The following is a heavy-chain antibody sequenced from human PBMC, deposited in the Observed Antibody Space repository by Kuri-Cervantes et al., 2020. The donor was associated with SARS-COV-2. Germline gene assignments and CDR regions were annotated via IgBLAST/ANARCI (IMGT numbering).Heavy chain of an antibody. D-gene: IGHD6-19*01. Sequence: GGSLRLSCAASGFTFSTYSMTWVRQAPGKGLEWVSSISSSSSYIYYADSVKGRFTISRDNAKNSLYLQMNSLRAEDTAVYYCAKDVINGGQWLVGGFDYWGQGTLVTVSS. CDR3: AKDVINGGQWLVGGFDY. CDR2: ISSSSSYI. J-gene: IGHJ4*02. V-gene: IGHV3-21*01. CDR1: GFTFSTYS.